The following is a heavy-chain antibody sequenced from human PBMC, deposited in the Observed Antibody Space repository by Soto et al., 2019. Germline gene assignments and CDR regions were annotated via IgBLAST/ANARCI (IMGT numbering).Heavy chain of an antibody. V-gene: IGHV4-59*01. Sequence: SETLSLTCTVSGGSISSYYWSWIRQPPGKGLEWIGYIYYSGSTNYNPSLKSRVTISVDTSKNQFSLKLSSVTAADTVVYYCARGSPYDYVWGSYRYNWFDPWGQGTLVTVSS. CDR1: GGSISSYY. CDR3: ARGSPYDYVWGSYRYNWFDP. J-gene: IGHJ5*02. CDR2: IYYSGST. D-gene: IGHD3-16*02.